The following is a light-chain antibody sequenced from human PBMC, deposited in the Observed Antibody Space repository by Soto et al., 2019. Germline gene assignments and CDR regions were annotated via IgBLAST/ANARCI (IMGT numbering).Light chain of an antibody. CDR3: QKYDSAPRT. V-gene: IGKV1-27*01. CDR1: QGINNY. J-gene: IGKJ1*01. Sequence: DIRMTQSPSSLSASVRDSVTITCRASQGINNYLAWYQQKPGKVPVLLIYSASTLKPGIPSRFSGSGTGTDFTLTISSLQPEDFATYYCQKYDSAPRTFGQGTKVDIK. CDR2: SAS.